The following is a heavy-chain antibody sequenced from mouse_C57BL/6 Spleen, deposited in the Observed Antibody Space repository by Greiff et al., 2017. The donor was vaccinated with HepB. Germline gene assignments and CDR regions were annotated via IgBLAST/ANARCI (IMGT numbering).Heavy chain of an antibody. J-gene: IGHJ2*01. CDR1: GFNIKDYY. Sequence: EVQLQQSGAELVKPGASVKLSCTASGFNIKDYYMHWVKQRTEQGLEWIGRIDPEDGETKYAPNFQGKATITADTSSNTAYLQLSSLTSEDTAVYYCASWDVGGYYFDYWGQGTTLTVSS. V-gene: IGHV14-2*01. D-gene: IGHD4-1*01. CDR3: ASWDVGGYYFDY. CDR2: IDPEDGET.